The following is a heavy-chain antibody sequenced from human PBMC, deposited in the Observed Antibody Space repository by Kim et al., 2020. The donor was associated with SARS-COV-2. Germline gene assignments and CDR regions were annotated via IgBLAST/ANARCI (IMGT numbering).Heavy chain of an antibody. Sequence: SETLSLTCTVSGGSISSYYWRWIRQPPGKGLEWIGYLYYSGSTNYNPSLKSRVTISVDTSKNQFSLKLSSVTAADTAVYYCAREPDYGDYFDYWGQGTLVTLSS. CDR2: LYYSGST. J-gene: IGHJ4*02. CDR1: GGSISSYY. CDR3: AREPDYGDYFDY. V-gene: IGHV4-59*01. D-gene: IGHD4-17*01.